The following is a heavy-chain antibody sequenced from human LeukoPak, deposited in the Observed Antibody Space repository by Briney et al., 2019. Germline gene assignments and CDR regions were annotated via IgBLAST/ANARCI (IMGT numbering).Heavy chain of an antibody. Sequence: PGGSLRLSCAASGFTFSTYAMSWVRQAPGKGLEWVSALSDTGSSTYYADSVRGRFTISRDNSKNTLYLQMDSLRGEDTAVYYCAKDFRIGYSAHFDYWGQGALVTVSS. V-gene: IGHV3-23*01. J-gene: IGHJ4*02. CDR2: LSDTGSST. CDR1: GFTFSTYA. D-gene: IGHD2-21*01. CDR3: AKDFRIGYSAHFDY.